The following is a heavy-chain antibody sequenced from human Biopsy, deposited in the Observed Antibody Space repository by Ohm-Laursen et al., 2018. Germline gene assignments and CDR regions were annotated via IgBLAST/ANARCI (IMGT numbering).Heavy chain of an antibody. D-gene: IGHD3-22*01. Sequence: TLSLTCIVSEDSIFGGGYYWTWIRQHPEKGLEWLGYIFFSGDTHYNPSLRSRVDISSDMSKNEFYLRLYSVTAADTAVYYCARAKTQDRSFPDWYFDLWGRGTLVTVSS. CDR3: ARAKTQDRSFPDWYFDL. J-gene: IGHJ2*01. CDR1: EDSIFGGGYY. V-gene: IGHV4-31*03. CDR2: IFFSGDT.